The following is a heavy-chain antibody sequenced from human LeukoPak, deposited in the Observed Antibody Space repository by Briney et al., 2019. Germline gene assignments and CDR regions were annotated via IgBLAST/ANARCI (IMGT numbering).Heavy chain of an antibody. Sequence: SVKVSCKASGGTFSSYAISWVRQAPGQGLEWMGGIIPIFGTANYAQKFQGRVTITADKSTSTAYMELSSLRSEDTAVYYCATNTAMVTSWFDPWGQGTLVTVSS. CDR2: IIPIFGTA. CDR3: ATNTAMVTSWFDP. D-gene: IGHD5-18*01. J-gene: IGHJ5*02. CDR1: GGTFSSYA. V-gene: IGHV1-69*06.